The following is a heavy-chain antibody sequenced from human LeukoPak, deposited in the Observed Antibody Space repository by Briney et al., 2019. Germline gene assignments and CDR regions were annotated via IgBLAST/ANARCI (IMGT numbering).Heavy chain of an antibody. CDR2: INHSVST. Sequence: SETLSLTCAVSGGSFSGYYWSWICQPPGKGLERIWEINHSVSTNYNPSPTSRVTISVETSKNQFSLKLCPVTAAQTAVYYCARGRGGSSWWHYYYYYIDVWGKGTTVTVSS. V-gene: IGHV4-34*01. J-gene: IGHJ6*03. CDR1: GGSFSGYY. D-gene: IGHD6-13*01. CDR3: ARGRGGSSWWHYYYYYIDV.